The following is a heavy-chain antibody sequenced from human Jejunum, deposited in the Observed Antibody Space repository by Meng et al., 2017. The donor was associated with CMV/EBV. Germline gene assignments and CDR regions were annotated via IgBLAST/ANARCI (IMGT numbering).Heavy chain of an antibody. CDR2: INANSGET. CDR1: TDSF. CDR3: VREGYFCSSSSCYKSFDY. V-gene: IGHV1-2*02. Sequence: TDSFLHWVRQAPGQGLEWVGLINANSGETSSAQNLQGRVTMTRDTSISTVYMDLSRLRSDDTALYYCVREGYFCSSSSCYKSFDYWGQGTLVTVSS. J-gene: IGHJ4*02. D-gene: IGHD2-2*02.